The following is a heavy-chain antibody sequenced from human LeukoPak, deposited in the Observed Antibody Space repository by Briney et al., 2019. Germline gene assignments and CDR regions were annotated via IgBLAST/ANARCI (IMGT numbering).Heavy chain of an antibody. CDR1: GGSISSYY. J-gene: IGHJ4*02. D-gene: IGHD2-15*01. V-gene: IGHV4-59*01. CDR3: ARDPGYCSGGSCYLDY. Sequence: PSETLSLTCTVSGGSISSYYWSWLRQPPGKGLEWIGYIYYSGNTNYNPSLKSRVTISVDTSKNQFSLKLSSVTAADTAVYYCARDPGYCSGGSCYLDYWGQGTLVTVSS. CDR2: IYYSGNT.